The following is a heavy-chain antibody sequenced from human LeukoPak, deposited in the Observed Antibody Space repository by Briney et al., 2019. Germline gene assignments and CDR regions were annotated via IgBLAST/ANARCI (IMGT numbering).Heavy chain of an antibody. CDR2: IYTSGST. Sequence: SETLSLTCTVSGGSISSYYWSWIRQPAGKGLEWIGRIYTSGSTNYNPSLKSRVTMSVDTSKNQFSLKLSSVTAADTAVYYCARDGKGCCSSTSCYPHYMDVWGKGTTVTVSS. CDR3: ARDGKGCCSSTSCYPHYMDV. V-gene: IGHV4-4*07. J-gene: IGHJ6*03. D-gene: IGHD2-2*01. CDR1: GGSISSYY.